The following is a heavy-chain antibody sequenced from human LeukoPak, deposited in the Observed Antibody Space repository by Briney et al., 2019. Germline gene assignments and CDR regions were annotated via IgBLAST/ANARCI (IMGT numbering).Heavy chain of an antibody. D-gene: IGHD4-17*01. J-gene: IGHJ4*02. CDR2: INVSGGST. CDR1: GFTFSSYT. V-gene: IGHV3-23*01. Sequence: GGSLRLSCAASGFTFSSYTMTWVRQAPGKGLEWVSTINVSGGSTFYADSVKGRFTISRDNSKNTLYLQMNSLRAEDTAVYYCAKDRSTVTSRYYWGRGTLVTVSS. CDR3: AKDRSTVTSRYY.